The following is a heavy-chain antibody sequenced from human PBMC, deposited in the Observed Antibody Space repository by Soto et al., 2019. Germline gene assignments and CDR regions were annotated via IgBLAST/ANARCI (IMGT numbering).Heavy chain of an antibody. CDR1: GFTFSSYA. V-gene: IGHV3-30-3*01. Sequence: PVGSLRLSCAASGFTFSSYAMHWVRQAPGKGLEWVAVISYDGSNKYYADSVKGRFTISRDNSKNTLYLQMNSLRAEDTAVYYCARVVCTYDSSGYYPNYYYYGMDVWGQGTTVTVSS. D-gene: IGHD3-22*01. J-gene: IGHJ6*02. CDR2: ISYDGSNK. CDR3: ARVVCTYDSSGYYPNYYYYGMDV.